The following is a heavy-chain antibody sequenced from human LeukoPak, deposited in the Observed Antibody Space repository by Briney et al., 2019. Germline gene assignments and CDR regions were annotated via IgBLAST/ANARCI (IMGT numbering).Heavy chain of an antibody. J-gene: IGHJ4*02. CDR1: GFNFSAYG. V-gene: IGHV3-30*03. D-gene: IGHD3-3*01. CDR3: ARDFGILSGYADY. Sequence: GRSLRLSCAASGFNFSAYGMHWVRRAPGKGPEWVIVISYDGSYKYYADSVRGRFTISRDNSKNTLYLQMKNLRPEDTAVYYCARDFGILSGYADYWGQGTLVTVSS. CDR2: ISYDGSYK.